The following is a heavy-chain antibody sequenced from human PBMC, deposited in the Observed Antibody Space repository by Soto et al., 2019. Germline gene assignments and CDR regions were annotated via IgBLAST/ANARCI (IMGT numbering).Heavy chain of an antibody. V-gene: IGHV1-18*01. CDR2: ISAYNGNT. Sequence: ASVKVSCKASGYTFTSYGISWVRQAPGQGLEWMGWISAYNGNTNYAQKLQGRVTMTTDTSTSTAYMELRSLRSDDTAVYYCARVNSDYCSGGSCYSYYWGQGTLVTVSS. CDR1: GYTFTSYG. J-gene: IGHJ4*02. CDR3: ARVNSDYCSGGSCYSYY. D-gene: IGHD2-15*01.